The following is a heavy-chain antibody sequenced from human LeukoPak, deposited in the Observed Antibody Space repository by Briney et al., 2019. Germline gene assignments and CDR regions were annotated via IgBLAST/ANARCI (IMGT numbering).Heavy chain of an antibody. J-gene: IGHJ4*02. CDR1: GGTFSSYA. CDR2: IIPIFGTA. CDR3: ARSLAYGDYYFDH. Sequence: ASVKVSCKASGGTFSSYAISWVRQAPGQELEWMGGIIPIFGTANYAQKFQGRVTITADESTSTAYMELSSLRSEDTAVYYCARSLAYGDYYFDHWGQGTLVTVSS. V-gene: IGHV1-69*13. D-gene: IGHD4-17*01.